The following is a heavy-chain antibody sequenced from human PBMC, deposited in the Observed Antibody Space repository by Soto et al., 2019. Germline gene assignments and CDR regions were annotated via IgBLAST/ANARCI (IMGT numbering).Heavy chain of an antibody. Sequence: QVQLQQWGAGLLKPSETLSLTCAVYGGSFSGYYWSWIRQPPGKGLECIGEINHSGSTNYNPSLKSRVTISVDTSKNQFSLKLSSVTAADTAVYYCARCTVAVVVPAAMVSWYFDLWGRGTLVTVSS. CDR2: INHSGST. CDR3: ARCTVAVVVPAAMVSWYFDL. D-gene: IGHD2-2*01. V-gene: IGHV4-34*01. CDR1: GGSFSGYY. J-gene: IGHJ2*01.